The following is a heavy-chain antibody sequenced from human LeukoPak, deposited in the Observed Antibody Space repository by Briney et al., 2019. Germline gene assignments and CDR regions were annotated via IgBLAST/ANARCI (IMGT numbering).Heavy chain of an antibody. D-gene: IGHD3-3*01. CDR1: GGSISSGSYY. J-gene: IGHJ3*02. CDR2: IYTSGST. Sequence: SETLSLTCTVSGGSISSGSYYWSWIRQPAGKGLEWIGRIYTSGSTNYNPSLKSRVTISVDTSKNQFSLKLSSVTAADTAVYYCAREVLEWLGDDAFDIWGQGTMVTVSS. V-gene: IGHV4-61*02. CDR3: AREVLEWLGDDAFDI.